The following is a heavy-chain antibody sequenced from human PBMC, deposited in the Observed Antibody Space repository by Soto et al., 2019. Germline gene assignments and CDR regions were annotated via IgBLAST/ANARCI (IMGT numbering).Heavy chain of an antibody. V-gene: IGHV3-13*01. CDR1: GFTFSDYD. D-gene: IGHD7-27*01. CDR2: IGAASDT. J-gene: IGHJ6*02. CDR3: ERGVLGPGDYYYGMDV. Sequence: GGSLRLSCAASGFTFSDYDMHWVRQAPGEGLEWVSGIGAASDTYYPVSVQGRLTVSRDNAKKSLCLQMNSLRAGDTAVYYCERGVLGPGDYYYGMDVWGQGTTVTVSS.